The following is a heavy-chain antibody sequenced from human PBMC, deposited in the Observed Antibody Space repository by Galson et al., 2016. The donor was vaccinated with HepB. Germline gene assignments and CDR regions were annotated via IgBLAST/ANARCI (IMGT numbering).Heavy chain of an antibody. Sequence: CAISWDSVSNINAGWNWIRQSPSRGLEWLGRTYYRSKCSYDYADSVRGRIAIHPDTTKNQGSLQLNSVTVEDTAVYYCTRVRELGRGFHSWGQGTLVIVSS. CDR1: WDSVSNINAG. CDR2: TYYRSKCSY. D-gene: IGHD7-27*01. J-gene: IGHJ4*02. V-gene: IGHV6-1*01. CDR3: TRVRELGRGFHS.